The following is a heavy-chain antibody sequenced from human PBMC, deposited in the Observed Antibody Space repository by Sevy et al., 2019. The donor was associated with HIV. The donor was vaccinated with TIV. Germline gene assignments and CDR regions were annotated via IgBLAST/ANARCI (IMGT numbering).Heavy chain of an antibody. J-gene: IGHJ6*02. CDR3: ARDRNNYDSSGYPKGMDV. CDR2: ISGNNDYT. V-gene: IGHV1-18*01. D-gene: IGHD3-22*01. Sequence: ASVKVSCKASGYTFTRYGISWVRQAPGQGPEWMGWISGNNDYTNYAQKIQGRVTMTTDTSTSVAYMELRSLRSDDTAVYYCARDRNNYDSSGYPKGMDVWGQGTTVTVSS. CDR1: GYTFTRYG.